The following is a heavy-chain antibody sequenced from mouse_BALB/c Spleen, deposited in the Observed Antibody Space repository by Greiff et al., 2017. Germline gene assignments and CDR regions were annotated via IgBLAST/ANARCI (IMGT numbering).Heavy chain of an antibody. CDR2: IYPGTGST. CDR1: GYTFTSYW. J-gene: IGHJ2*01. V-gene: IGHV1-76*01. CDR3: AREAPYFDY. Sequence: VQLQQSGTVLARPGASVKMSCKASGYTFTSYWMHWVKQRSGQGLEWIARIYPGTGSTYYNEKFKGKATLTADKSSSTAYMQLSSLKSEDSAVYFCAREAPYFDYWGQGTTLTVSS.